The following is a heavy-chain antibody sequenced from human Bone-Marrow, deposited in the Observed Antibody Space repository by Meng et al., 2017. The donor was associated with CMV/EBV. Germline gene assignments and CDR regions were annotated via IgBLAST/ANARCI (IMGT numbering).Heavy chain of an antibody. CDR1: GFTFSDYY. CDR3: ARDKPLITIFGVVIDAFDI. D-gene: IGHD3-3*01. V-gene: IGHV3-11*04. Sequence: GESLKISCAASGFTFSDYYMSWIRQAPGKGLEWVSYISSSGSTIYYADSVKGRFTISRDNAKNSLYLQMNSLRAEDKAVYYCARDKPLITIFGVVIDAFDIWGQGTMVTVSS. J-gene: IGHJ3*02. CDR2: ISSSGSTI.